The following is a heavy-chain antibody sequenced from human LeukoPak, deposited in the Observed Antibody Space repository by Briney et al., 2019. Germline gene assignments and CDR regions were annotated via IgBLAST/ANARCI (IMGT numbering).Heavy chain of an antibody. V-gene: IGHV4-59*01. CDR2: IYYSGST. Sequence: PSETLSPTCTVSGGSISSYYWSWIRQPPGKGLEWIGYIYYSGSTNYNPSLKSRVTISVDTSKNQFSLKLSSVTAADTAVYYCARDREGGFDYWGQGTLVTVSS. D-gene: IGHD3-16*01. CDR3: ARDREGGFDY. J-gene: IGHJ4*02. CDR1: GGSISSYY.